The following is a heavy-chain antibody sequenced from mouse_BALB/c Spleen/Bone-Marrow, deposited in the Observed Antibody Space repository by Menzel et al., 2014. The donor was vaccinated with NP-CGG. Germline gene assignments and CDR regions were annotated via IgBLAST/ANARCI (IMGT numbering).Heavy chain of an antibody. CDR2: IYPGDSDT. V-gene: IGHV1-80*01. J-gene: IGHJ2*01. CDR1: GYAFSSYW. Sequence: ESGAELVRPGSSVKISCKASGYAFSSYWMNWVKQRPGQGLEWIGQIYPGDSDTDYNGKFKGKATLTADESSNTAYMQLASLTSEYSAVYFCARGGISVDYWGQGTTLTVSS. CDR3: ARGGISVDY.